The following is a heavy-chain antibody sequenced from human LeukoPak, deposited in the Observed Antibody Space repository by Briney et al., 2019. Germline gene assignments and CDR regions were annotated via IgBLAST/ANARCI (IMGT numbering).Heavy chain of an antibody. V-gene: IGHV3-30*01. CDR3: ARDPDEYSSSFGWFDP. D-gene: IGHD6-6*01. CDR1: GFTFSSYA. J-gene: IGHJ5*02. CDR2: ISYDGSNK. Sequence: GGSPRLSCAASGFTFSSYAMHWVRQAPGKGLEWVAVISYDGSNKYYADSVKGRFTISRDNSKNTLYLQMNSLRAEDTAVYYCARDPDEYSSSFGWFDPWGQGTLVTVSS.